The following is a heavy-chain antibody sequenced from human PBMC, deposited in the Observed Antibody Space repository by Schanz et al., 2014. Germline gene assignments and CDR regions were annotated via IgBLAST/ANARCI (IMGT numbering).Heavy chain of an antibody. CDR3: AKAGSGWSTAGYYY. D-gene: IGHD6-19*01. Sequence: EVQLVESGGGLVQPRGSLRLSCAASGFTFSIYAMSWARQTPGKGLEWVSSITTGGNTYYRDSVKGRFIVSRDNSKNTVYLQMNSLRAEDTAVYYCAKAGSGWSTAGYYYWGQGTLVAVSS. CDR2: ITTGGNT. CDR1: GFTFSIYA. V-gene: IGHV3-23*04. J-gene: IGHJ4*02.